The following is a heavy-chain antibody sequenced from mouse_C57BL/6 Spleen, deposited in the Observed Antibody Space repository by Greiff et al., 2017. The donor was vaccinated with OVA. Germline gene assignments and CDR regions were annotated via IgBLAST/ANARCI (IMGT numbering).Heavy chain of an antibody. D-gene: IGHD2-4*01. CDR1: GFNIKDDY. CDR3: TTSPITRFAY. CDR2: IDPENGDT. V-gene: IGHV14-4*01. Sequence: DVQLQESGAELVRPGASVKLSCTASGFNIKDDYMHWVKQRPEQGLEWIGWIDPENGDTEYASKFQGQATITADKSSNTAYLQLSSLTSEDTAVYYCTTSPITRFAYWGQGTLVTVSA. J-gene: IGHJ3*01.